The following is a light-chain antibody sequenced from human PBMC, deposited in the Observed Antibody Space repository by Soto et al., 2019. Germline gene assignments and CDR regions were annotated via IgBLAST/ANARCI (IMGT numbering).Light chain of an antibody. CDR1: SSDVGGYNY. CDR3: CSYAGSYTFV. J-gene: IGLJ1*01. CDR2: DVK. V-gene: IGLV2-11*01. Sequence: QSVLTQPRSVSGSPGQSVTISCTGTSSDVGGYNYVSWYQQYPGKAPKVMIYDVKTRPSGVPDRFSGSKSGSTASLTISGLQAEDEADYYCCSYAGSYTFVFGTGTKLTVL.